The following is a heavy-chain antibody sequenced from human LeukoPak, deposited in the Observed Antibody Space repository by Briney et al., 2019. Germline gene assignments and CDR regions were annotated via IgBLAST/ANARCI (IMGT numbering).Heavy chain of an antibody. V-gene: IGHV1-2*02. CDR1: GYTFTGYY. CDR3: ASFTMIKDYYFDY. D-gene: IGHD3-22*01. CDR2: VNPNSGGT. Sequence: ASVKVSCKASGYTFTGYYMHWVRQAPGQGLEWMGWVNPNSGGTNYAQKFQGRVTMTRDTSISTAYMELSRLRSDDTAVYYCASFTMIKDYYFDYWGQGTLVTSSS. J-gene: IGHJ4*02.